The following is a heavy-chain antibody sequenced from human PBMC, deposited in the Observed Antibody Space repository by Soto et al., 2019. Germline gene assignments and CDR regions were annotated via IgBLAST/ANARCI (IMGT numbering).Heavy chain of an antibody. D-gene: IGHD2-2*01. V-gene: IGHV3-30-3*01. Sequence: GGSLRLSCAASGFTLSNYAIHWVRQAPGKGLEWVAVMSYDGTNKYYADSVKGRFTISRDSSKGTLNLQMNSLRAEDTAVYYCARGAYCNSTNCYRYGLDVWGQGTTVTVSS. CDR1: GFTLSNYA. J-gene: IGHJ6*02. CDR2: MSYDGTNK. CDR3: ARGAYCNSTNCYRYGLDV.